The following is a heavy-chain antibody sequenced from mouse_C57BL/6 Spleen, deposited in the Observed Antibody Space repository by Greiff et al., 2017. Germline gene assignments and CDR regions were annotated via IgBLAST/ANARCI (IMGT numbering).Heavy chain of an antibody. CDR3: ARGGGIYYGYAMDY. D-gene: IGHD1-1*01. CDR1: GFTFSDFY. Sequence: EVKLVESGGGLVQSGRSLRLSCATSGFTFSDFYMEWVRQAPGKGLEWIAASRNKANDYTTEYSASVKGRFIVSRDTSQSILYLPMNALRAEDTAIYYCARGGGIYYGYAMDYWGQGTSVTVSS. CDR2: SRNKANDYTT. J-gene: IGHJ4*01. V-gene: IGHV7-1*01.